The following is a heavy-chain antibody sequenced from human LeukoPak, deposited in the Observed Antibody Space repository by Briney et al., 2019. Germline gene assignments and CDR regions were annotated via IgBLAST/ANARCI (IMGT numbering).Heavy chain of an antibody. V-gene: IGHV3-30-3*01. CDR1: GFTFSSYA. J-gene: IGHJ4*02. CDR3: ARDLGYCSGGSCYSPAPTAAPPPPIDY. Sequence: PGGSLRLSCAASGFTFSSYAMHWVRQAPGKGLEWVAVISYDGSNKYYADSVKGRFTISRDNSKNTLYLQMNSLRAVDTAVYYCARDLGYCSGGSCYSPAPTAAPPPPIDYWGQGTLVTVSS. D-gene: IGHD2-15*01. CDR2: ISYDGSNK.